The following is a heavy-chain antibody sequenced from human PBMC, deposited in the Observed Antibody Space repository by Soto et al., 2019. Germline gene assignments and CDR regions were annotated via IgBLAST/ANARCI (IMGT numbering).Heavy chain of an antibody. CDR3: ARRSTSCCQNFDC. D-gene: IGHD2-2*01. CDR1: GFTFSSYA. J-gene: IGHJ4*02. Sequence: EVQLLESGGGLVQPGGSPRLSCAASGFTFSSYAMNWVRQAPGKGLEWVSAVSGDGGDTYYADSVKGRFTISRDNSKNTLFLQMNGLRVEDTAVYYCARRSTSCCQNFDCWGQGTLVTVSS. CDR2: VSGDGGDT. V-gene: IGHV3-23*01.